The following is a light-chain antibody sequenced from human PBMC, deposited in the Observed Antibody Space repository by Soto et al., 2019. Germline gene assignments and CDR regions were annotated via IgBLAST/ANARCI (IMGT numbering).Light chain of an antibody. CDR2: GAS. J-gene: IGKJ4*01. Sequence: EIVLTQSPGTLSLSPGERATLSCRSSQSVDINFFAWYQQKRGQPPRLLIYGASSRAAGIPARFTGSGSETDFSLTIISLHPEDFSVYYCQHFCPSSLTFGGATKVEIK. CDR3: QHFCPSSLT. CDR1: QSVDINF. V-gene: IGKV3-20*01.